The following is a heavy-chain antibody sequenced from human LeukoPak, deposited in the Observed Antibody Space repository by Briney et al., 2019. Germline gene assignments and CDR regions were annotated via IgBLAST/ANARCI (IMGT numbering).Heavy chain of an antibody. CDR1: GGSFSGYY. Sequence: SETLSPTCAVYGGSFSGYYWSWIRQPAGKGLEWIGRIYTSGSTNYNPSLKSRVTMSVDTSKNQFSLNLSSVTAADTAVYYCARDYGDFEDYFDYWGQGTLVTVSS. D-gene: IGHD4-17*01. CDR2: IYTSGST. CDR3: ARDYGDFEDYFDY. V-gene: IGHV4-4*07. J-gene: IGHJ4*02.